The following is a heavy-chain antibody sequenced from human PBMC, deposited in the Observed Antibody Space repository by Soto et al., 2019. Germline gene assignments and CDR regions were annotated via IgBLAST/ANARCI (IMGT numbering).Heavy chain of an antibody. CDR1: GGSISSYY. CDR3: AGWIAVAGTFAY. D-gene: IGHD6-19*01. Sequence: QVQLQESGPGLVKPSETLSLTCTVSGGSISSYYWSWIRQPPGKGLEWIGYIYYSGSTNYNPSLKSRVTIAVDTSKNQFSLKLSSVTAADTAMYYCAGWIAVAGTFAYWGQGTLVTVSS. J-gene: IGHJ4*02. CDR2: IYYSGST. V-gene: IGHV4-59*08.